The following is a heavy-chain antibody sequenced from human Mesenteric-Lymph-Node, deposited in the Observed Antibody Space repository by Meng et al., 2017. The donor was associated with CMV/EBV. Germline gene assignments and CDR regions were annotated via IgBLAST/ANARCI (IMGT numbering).Heavy chain of an antibody. V-gene: IGHV1-18*01. Sequence: ASVKVSCKASGYSFTSYGISWVRQAPGQGLEWMGWISSYNGNTKYAQKLQGRVTMTTDTSTSTAYMELRRLRSDDTAVYYCARVIDPWYFDFWGRGTLVTVSS. CDR1: GYSFTSYG. J-gene: IGHJ2*01. CDR2: ISSYNGNT. D-gene: IGHD3-22*01. CDR3: ARVIDPWYFDF.